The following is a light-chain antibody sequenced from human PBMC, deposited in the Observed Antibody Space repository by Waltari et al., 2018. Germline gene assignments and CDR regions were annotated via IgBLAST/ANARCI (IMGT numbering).Light chain of an antibody. CDR2: AAS. J-gene: IGKJ2*01. Sequence: DIQMTQSPSSLSASVGDRVTITCRASQSISSYLNWYQQKPGKAPKLLIYAASSLQSGVGSRFSGSGGGTEFTLTIRSLQAEDCATYYCQQSYSTPHTVGQGTKLEIK. CDR3: QQSYSTPHT. CDR1: QSISSY. V-gene: IGKV1-39*01.